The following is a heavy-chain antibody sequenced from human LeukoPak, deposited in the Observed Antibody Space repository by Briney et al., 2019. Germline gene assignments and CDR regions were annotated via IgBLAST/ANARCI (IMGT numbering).Heavy chain of an antibody. CDR2: IYYSGST. CDR3: ASFPGDCSSTSCARVAFDI. Sequence: PSETLSLTCTVSGGSISSSSYYWGWIRQPPGKGLEWIGSIYYSGSTYYNPSPKSRVTISVDTSKNQFSLKLSSVTAADTAVYYCASFPGDCSSTSCARVAFDIWGQGTMVTVSS. J-gene: IGHJ3*02. V-gene: IGHV4-39*01. D-gene: IGHD2-2*01. CDR1: GGSISSSSYY.